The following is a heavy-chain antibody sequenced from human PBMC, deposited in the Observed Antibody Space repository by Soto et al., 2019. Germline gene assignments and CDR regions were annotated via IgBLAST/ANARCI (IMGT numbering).Heavy chain of an antibody. D-gene: IGHD3-10*01. V-gene: IGHV3-48*03. CDR2: IDNSGNKK. CDR1: GFTFSSFE. Sequence: EVQLVESGGGMVQPGGSLRLSCVASGFTFSSFEMNWVRQAPGKGLEWLSYIDNSGNKKYYADSVKGRFTISRDNAKNSLYLQMNSLRAEDTALYYCATLYGSGDLHAFDIWGQGTMVTVSS. J-gene: IGHJ3*02. CDR3: ATLYGSGDLHAFDI.